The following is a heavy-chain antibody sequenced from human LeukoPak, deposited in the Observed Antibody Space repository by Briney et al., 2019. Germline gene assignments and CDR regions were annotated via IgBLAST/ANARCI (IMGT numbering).Heavy chain of an antibody. CDR2: INTNTGNP. Sequence: ASVKVSCKASGYTFTNFAMNWVRQAPGQGLEWVGWINTNTGNPTYAQGFTGRFVFSLDTSVSTAYLQISSLKAEDTAVYYCARDMNFGASSSWLDYWGQGTLVTVSS. D-gene: IGHD6-13*01. CDR1: GYTFTNFA. CDR3: ARDMNFGASSSWLDY. J-gene: IGHJ4*02. V-gene: IGHV7-4-1*02.